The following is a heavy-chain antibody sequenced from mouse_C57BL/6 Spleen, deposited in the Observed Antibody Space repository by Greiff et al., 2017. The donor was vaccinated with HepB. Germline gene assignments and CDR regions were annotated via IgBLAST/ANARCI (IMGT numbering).Heavy chain of an antibody. V-gene: IGHV1-18*01. D-gene: IGHD2-4*01. CDR1: GYTFTDYN. Sequence: EVQLQQSGPELVKPGASVKIPCKASGYTFTDYNMDWVKQSHGKSLEWIGDINPNNGGTIYNQKFKGKATLTVDKSSSTAYMELRSLTSEDTAVYYCARRGLREFAYWGQGTLVTVSA. CDR2: INPNNGGT. CDR3: ARRGLREFAY. J-gene: IGHJ3*01.